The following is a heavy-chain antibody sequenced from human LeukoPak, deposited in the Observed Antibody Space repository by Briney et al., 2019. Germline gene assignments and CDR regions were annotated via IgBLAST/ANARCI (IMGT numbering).Heavy chain of an antibody. J-gene: IGHJ6*03. CDR1: GFTFSSYS. CDR2: IIDSGDIT. Sequence: PGGSLRLSYEASGFTFSSYSMSWVRQAPGKGLEWVSGIIDSGDITYYANSVKGRFTISRDNSKNTLYLQMNSLRAEDTAVYYCAKLGGQEVYNYYVGVWGKGTTVAVSS. CDR3: AKLGGQEVYNYYVGV. V-gene: IGHV3-23*01. D-gene: IGHD3-16*01.